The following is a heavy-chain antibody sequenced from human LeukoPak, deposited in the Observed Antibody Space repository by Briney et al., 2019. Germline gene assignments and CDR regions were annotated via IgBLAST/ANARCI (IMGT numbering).Heavy chain of an antibody. CDR3: ARGDSSSWYWVYYYYYGMDV. D-gene: IGHD6-13*01. V-gene: IGHV1-69*04. Sequence: GASVKVSCKASGYTFTSYGISWVRQAPGQGLEWMGRIIPILGIANYAQKFQGRVTITADKSTSTAYMELSSLRSEDTAVYYCARGDSSSWYWVYYYYYGMDVWGQGTTVTVSS. CDR2: IIPILGIA. CDR1: GYTFTSYG. J-gene: IGHJ6*02.